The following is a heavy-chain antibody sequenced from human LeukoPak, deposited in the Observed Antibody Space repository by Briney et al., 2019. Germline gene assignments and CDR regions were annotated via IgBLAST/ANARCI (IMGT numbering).Heavy chain of an antibody. V-gene: IGHV3-23*01. J-gene: IGHJ4*02. CDR1: GFTFSSYA. D-gene: IGHD3-10*01. Sequence: GGSLRLSCAASGFTFSSYAMSWVRQAPGKGLEWVSAISGSGGSAYYADSVKGRFTISRDNSKNTLYLQMNSLRAEDTAVYYCAKFPLLWFGELFDYWGQGTLVTVSS. CDR3: AKFPLLWFGELFDY. CDR2: ISGSGGSA.